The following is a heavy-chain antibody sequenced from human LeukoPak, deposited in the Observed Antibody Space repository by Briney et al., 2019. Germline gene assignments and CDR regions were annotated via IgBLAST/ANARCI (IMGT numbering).Heavy chain of an antibody. V-gene: IGHV3-15*01. J-gene: IGHJ4*02. CDR1: GFTFSNAW. D-gene: IGHD6-19*01. Sequence: GGSLRLSCAASGFTFSNAWMSWVRQAPGKGLEWVGRIKSKTDGGTTDYAAPVKGRFTISRDDSKNTLYLRMNSLKTEDTAVYYCTTGGRIAVAGTGRYYFDYWGQGTLVTVSS. CDR2: IKSKTDGGTT. CDR3: TTGGRIAVAGTGRYYFDY.